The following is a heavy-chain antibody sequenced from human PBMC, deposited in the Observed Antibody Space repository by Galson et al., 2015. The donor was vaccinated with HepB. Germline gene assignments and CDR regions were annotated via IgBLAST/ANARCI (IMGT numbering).Heavy chain of an antibody. CDR3: ARETSGYFDL. CDR2: IIPIFGTA. Sequence: SVKVSCKASGGTFSSYAISWVRQAPGQGLEWMGGIIPIFGTASYAQKFQGRVTITADESTSTAYMELSSLRSEDTAVYYCARETSGYFDLWGQGTPVTVSS. V-gene: IGHV1-69*13. CDR1: GGTFSSYA. J-gene: IGHJ4*02.